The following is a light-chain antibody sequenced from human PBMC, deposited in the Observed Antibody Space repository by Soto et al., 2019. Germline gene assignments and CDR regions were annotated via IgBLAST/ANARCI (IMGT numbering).Light chain of an antibody. CDR1: QSLVHRNGYNY. Sequence: DIVMTQSPLSLPVTPGEPASISCRSSQSLVHRNGYNYLDWYLQKPGQSPQLLIYLGSNRASGVPDRFSGSGSGTDFTLKISRVEAEDVGVYYCMQPLQSWTFGQGTKVEIK. J-gene: IGKJ1*01. V-gene: IGKV2-28*01. CDR2: LGS. CDR3: MQPLQSWT.